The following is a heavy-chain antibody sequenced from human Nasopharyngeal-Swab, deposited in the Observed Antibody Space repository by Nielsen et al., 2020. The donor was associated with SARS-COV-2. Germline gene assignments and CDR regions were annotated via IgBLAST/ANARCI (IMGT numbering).Heavy chain of an antibody. V-gene: IGHV4-59*08. D-gene: IGHD6-19*01. CDR3: ARRGRIPVYGTSDDFYYYLDV. CDR2: T. Sequence: GSLRLSCTVSGDSISSYYWAWIRQPPGKGLEWIGSTNYNPSLTSRVTVSVDTSTNQASLRLTSVTAADTAIYYCARRGRIPVYGTSDDFYYYLDVWGKGTRVTVSS. CDR1: GDSISSYY. J-gene: IGHJ6*03.